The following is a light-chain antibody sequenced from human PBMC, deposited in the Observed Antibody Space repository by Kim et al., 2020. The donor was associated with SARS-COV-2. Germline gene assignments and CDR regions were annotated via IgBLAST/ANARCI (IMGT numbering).Light chain of an antibody. J-gene: IGKJ4*01. V-gene: IGKV3-11*01. CDR2: DAS. CDR3: QQRSNWPEGLS. CDR1: QSVSSY. Sequence: EIVLTQSPATLSLSPGERATLSCRASQSVSSYLAWYQLKPGQAPRLLIYDASNRATGIPARFSASGSGTDFTLTIDSLQPDDCAVYYCQQRSNWPEGLSFGGGTKVDIK.